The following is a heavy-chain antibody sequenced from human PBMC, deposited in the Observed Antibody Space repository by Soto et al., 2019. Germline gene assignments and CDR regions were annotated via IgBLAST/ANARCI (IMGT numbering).Heavy chain of an antibody. CDR3: AISARLRFLESLFDY. D-gene: IGHD3-3*01. V-gene: IGHV3-53*01. CDR2: IYSGGST. CDR1: GFTVSSNY. Sequence: GGSLRLSCAASGFTVSSNYMSWVRQAPGKGLEWVSVIYSGGSTYYADSVKGRFTISRDNSKNTLYLQMNSLRAEDTAVYYCAISARLRFLESLFDYWGQGTLVTVSS. J-gene: IGHJ4*02.